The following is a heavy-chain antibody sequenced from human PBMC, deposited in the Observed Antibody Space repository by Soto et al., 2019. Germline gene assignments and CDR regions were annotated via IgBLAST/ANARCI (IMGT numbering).Heavy chain of an antibody. V-gene: IGHV1-69*01. Sequence: QVQLVQSGAEVKKPGSSVKVSCKAPGGTFISYAISWVRQAPGQGLEWMGGIIAIFGTANYAQKLKGRVTITADEATSTVYMEMSSLSSEDKAVYYCAGQSGEYDSGQYFQHWGQGTLVTVSS. CDR2: IIAIFGTA. CDR1: GGTFISYA. J-gene: IGHJ1*01. D-gene: IGHD3-22*01. CDR3: AGQSGEYDSGQYFQH.